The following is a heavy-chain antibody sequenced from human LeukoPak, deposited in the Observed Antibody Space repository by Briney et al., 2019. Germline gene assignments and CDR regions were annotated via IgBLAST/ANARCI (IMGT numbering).Heavy chain of an antibody. CDR2: ISGSGGST. Sequence: GGSLRLSCAASGFTFSSYAMSWVRQAPGKGLEWVSAISGSGGSTYYADSVKGRFTISRDNSKNTLYLQMNSLRAEDTAVYYCTTEHYYGSGSYSIDYWGQGTLVTVSS. CDR3: TTEHYYGSGSYSIDY. CDR1: GFTFSSYA. J-gene: IGHJ4*02. D-gene: IGHD3-10*01. V-gene: IGHV3-23*01.